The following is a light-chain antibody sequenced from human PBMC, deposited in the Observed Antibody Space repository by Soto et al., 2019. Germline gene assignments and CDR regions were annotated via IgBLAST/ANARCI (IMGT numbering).Light chain of an antibody. J-gene: IGKJ2*01. V-gene: IGKV3-15*01. CDR2: GAS. CDR1: QSGDKH. CDR3: QQSQNWYT. Sequence: STQSPATLYLSPGERATLSCRASQSGDKHLHRYQHKLGQAPRLLIYGASTRATGIPARFSGSGSGTEFTLTIDSLQSEDFAVYYCQQSQNWYTLGQGTKVDI.